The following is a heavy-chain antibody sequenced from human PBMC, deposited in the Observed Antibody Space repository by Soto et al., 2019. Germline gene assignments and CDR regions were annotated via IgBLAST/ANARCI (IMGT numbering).Heavy chain of an antibody. V-gene: IGHV1-69*12. CDR2: IIPISGTA. J-gene: IGHJ3*01. CDR3: ASLGWYSFESSGVGVSG. D-gene: IGHD3-22*01. CDR1: GGTFSSYA. Sequence: QVQLVQSRAEMKKPGSSVKVSCKASGGTFSSYAINWVRQAPGQGLEWMGGIIPISGTANYAHKFQGRVTITGGEPTSTVYMERTSLSSEDTAVYYCASLGWYSFESSGVGVSGGGEGIKVTVSS.